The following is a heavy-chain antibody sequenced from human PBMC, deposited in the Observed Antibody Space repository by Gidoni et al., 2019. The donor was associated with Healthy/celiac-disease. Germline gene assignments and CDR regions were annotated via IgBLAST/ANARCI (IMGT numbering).Heavy chain of an antibody. CDR2: ISYSGST. V-gene: IGHV4-59*01. CDR3: ARGFGYYYY. D-gene: IGHD3-10*01. CDR1: GGSMSSYY. Sequence: GGSMSSYYWSWIRQPPGKGLEWIGYISYSGSTNYNPSLRSRITISRDTSKSQISLKVSSVTAADTAMYYCARGFGYYYYWGLGTLVTVS. J-gene: IGHJ4*02.